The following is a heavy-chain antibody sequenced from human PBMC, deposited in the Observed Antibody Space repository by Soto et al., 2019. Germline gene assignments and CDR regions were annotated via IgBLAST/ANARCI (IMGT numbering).Heavy chain of an antibody. Sequence: QVQLQESGPGLVKPSGTLSLTCAVSGDSISSSYWWNWVRQPPGKGLQWIGEIYHDGTTNYNPSLKSRVTMSLDKPKNQFSLKLKSVTAADTAMYYCAWSGATRFDHWGQGTLVTVSS. CDR2: IYHDGTT. J-gene: IGHJ4*02. V-gene: IGHV4-4*02. D-gene: IGHD2-15*01. CDR1: GDSISSSYW. CDR3: AWSGATRFDH.